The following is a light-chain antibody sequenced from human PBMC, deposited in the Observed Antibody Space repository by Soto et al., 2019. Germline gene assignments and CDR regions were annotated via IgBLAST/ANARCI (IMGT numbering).Light chain of an antibody. Sequence: DIQLTQSPSFLSASVGDRVTISCRASQGINSFLAWYQQKPGKAPNLLISAASTLRTGVPSRFSGSGSGTEFTLTISSLQTEDFATYYCQHLNTYPLTFGGGTKVDI. V-gene: IGKV1-9*01. J-gene: IGKJ4*01. CDR2: AAS. CDR3: QHLNTYPLT. CDR1: QGINSF.